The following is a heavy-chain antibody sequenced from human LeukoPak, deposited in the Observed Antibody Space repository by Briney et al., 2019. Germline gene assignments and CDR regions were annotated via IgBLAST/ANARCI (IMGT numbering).Heavy chain of an antibody. D-gene: IGHD5-18*01. CDR2: INHSGST. Sequence: RPSETLSLTCAVYGGSFSGYYWSWIRQPPGKGLEWIGEINHSGSTNYNPSLKSRVTISVDTSKNQFSLKLSSVTAADTAVYYCARVRGMYTGYSYGTTYWYFDLWGRGTLVTVSS. J-gene: IGHJ2*01. CDR3: ARVRGMYTGYSYGTTYWYFDL. CDR1: GGSFSGYY. V-gene: IGHV4-34*01.